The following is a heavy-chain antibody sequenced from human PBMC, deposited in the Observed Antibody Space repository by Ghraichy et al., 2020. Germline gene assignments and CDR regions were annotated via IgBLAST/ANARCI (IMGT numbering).Heavy chain of an antibody. J-gene: IGHJ4*02. V-gene: IGHV4-59*01. CDR2: LYYSGST. CDR3: ARGKWGWAYYFDY. Sequence: SETLSLTCTVSGDSISTYYWSWIRQTPGKGLEWIGYLYYSGSTNYNPSLKSRVTISGDTSKKQFSLNLSSVTAADTAVYYCARGKWGWAYYFDYWGQGTLVTVSS. D-gene: IGHD1-26*01. CDR1: GDSISTYY.